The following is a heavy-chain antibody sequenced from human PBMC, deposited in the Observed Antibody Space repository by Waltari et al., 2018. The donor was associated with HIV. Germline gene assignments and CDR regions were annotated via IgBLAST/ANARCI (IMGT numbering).Heavy chain of an antibody. V-gene: IGHV3-21*01. CDR2: ISSSSSYI. D-gene: IGHD3-10*01. CDR1: GFTFSSYR. J-gene: IGHJ4*02. CDR3: ARDPIEFL. Sequence: EVQLVESGGGLVKPGGSLRLSCAASGFTFSSYRMNWVRPAPGKGLEGVSSISSSSSYIYYADSGKGRFTISRDNAKSSLYRQMNSLRAEDTAVYYCARDPIEFLGGQGTLVTVSS.